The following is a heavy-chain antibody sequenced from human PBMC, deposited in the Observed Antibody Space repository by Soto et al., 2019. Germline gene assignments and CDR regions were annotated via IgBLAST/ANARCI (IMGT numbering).Heavy chain of an antibody. Sequence: DVQLVESGGGLVQPGGSLRLSCAASGFTFSDHYMDWVRQAPGKGLEWGGRSRNKANSYTTEYAASVKGRFTISRDDSKNSLYLQMNSLKTEDTAVYYCAQTIVGAATRHFQHWGQGTLVTVSS. D-gene: IGHD1-26*01. J-gene: IGHJ1*01. V-gene: IGHV3-72*01. CDR3: AQTIVGAATRHFQH. CDR1: GFTFSDHY. CDR2: SRNKANSYTT.